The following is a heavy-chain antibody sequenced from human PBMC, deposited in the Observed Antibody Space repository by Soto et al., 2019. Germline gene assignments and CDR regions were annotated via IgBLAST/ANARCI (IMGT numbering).Heavy chain of an antibody. Sequence: GGSLRLSCAASGFTFTDYWMNWVRQAPGKGLEWVANLNQGGNEKNYLDSVKGRFTISRDNAKNSVYLQLNSLRAEDTAVYYCARDRFIGTYYIKGVTYILDHWGQGAPVTVSS. V-gene: IGHV3-7*03. D-gene: IGHD1-26*01. J-gene: IGHJ4*02. CDR3: ARDRFIGTYYIKGVTYILDH. CDR2: LNQGGNEK. CDR1: GFTFTDYW.